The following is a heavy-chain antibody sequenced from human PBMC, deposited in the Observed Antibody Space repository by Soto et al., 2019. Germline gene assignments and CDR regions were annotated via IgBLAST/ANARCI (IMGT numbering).Heavy chain of an antibody. Sequence: QVQLVQSGAEVKKPGSSVKVSCKASGGTFSSYTISWVRQAPGQGLEWMGRIIPILGIANYAQKFQGRVTITADKSTSTAYRELSSLRSEDTAVYYCARLTVAGTGWFDPWGKGTLVTVSS. CDR3: ARLTVAGTGWFDP. D-gene: IGHD6-19*01. CDR1: GGTFSSYT. J-gene: IGHJ5*02. V-gene: IGHV1-69*02. CDR2: IIPILGIA.